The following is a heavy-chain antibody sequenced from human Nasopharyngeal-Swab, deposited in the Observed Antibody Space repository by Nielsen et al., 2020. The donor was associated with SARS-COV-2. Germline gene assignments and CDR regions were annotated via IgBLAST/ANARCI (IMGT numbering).Heavy chain of an antibody. J-gene: IGHJ6*02. D-gene: IGHD1-7*01. V-gene: IGHV3-7*03. CDR1: GFTFSSYW. Sequence: GGSLRLSCAASGFTFSSYWMSWVRQAPGKGLEWVANIKQDGSEKYYVDSVKGRFTISRDNAKNSLYLQMNSLRAEDTAVYYCARVINWNYEIYYYYYGMDVWGQGTTVTVSS. CDR3: ARVINWNYEIYYYYYGMDV. CDR2: IKQDGSEK.